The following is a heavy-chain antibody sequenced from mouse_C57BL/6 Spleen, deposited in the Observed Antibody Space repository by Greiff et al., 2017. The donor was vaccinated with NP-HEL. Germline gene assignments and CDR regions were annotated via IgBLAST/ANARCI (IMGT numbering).Heavy chain of an antibody. CDR1: GFTFSDYG. V-gene: IGHV5-15*01. CDR2: ISNLAYSI. CDR3: ARVPCAY. J-gene: IGHJ3*01. Sequence: EVKVVESGGGLVQPGGSLKLSCAASGFTFSDYGMAWVRQAPRKGPEWVAFISNLAYSIYYADTVTGRFTISRENAKNTLYREMSSLRSEDTAMYYCARVPCAYWGQGTLVTVSA.